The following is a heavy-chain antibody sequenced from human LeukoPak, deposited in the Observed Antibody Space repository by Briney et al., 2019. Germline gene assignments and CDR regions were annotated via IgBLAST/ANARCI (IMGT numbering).Heavy chain of an antibody. J-gene: IGHJ4*02. Sequence: GASVKVSCSASGYTFTSYGISWVRQAPGQGLERMGVFNAYNGNRNYAQTLQGRVTMTTDTSTSTAYMELRSLRSDDTAVYYCERDGGSSWLYSTAFDYWGQGTLVTVSS. CDR3: ERDGGSSWLYSTAFDY. CDR2: FNAYNGNR. D-gene: IGHD6-13*01. V-gene: IGHV1-18*01. CDR1: GYTFTSYG.